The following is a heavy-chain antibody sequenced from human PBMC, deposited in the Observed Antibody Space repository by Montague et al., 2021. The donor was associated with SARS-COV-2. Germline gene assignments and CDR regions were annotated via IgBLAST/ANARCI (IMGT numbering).Heavy chain of an antibody. V-gene: IGHV2-70*01. CDR1: GISLSTSGMC. CDR2: IDLDDDK. Sequence: VKPTQTLTLTCTFSGISLSTSGMCVSWIRQPPGKALEWLALIDLDDDKYYSTSLKTRLTISKDTSKNQVVLTMTNMDPVDTATYYCARSLLWFGELNAFDIWGQGTMVTVSS. CDR3: ARSLLWFGELNAFDI. J-gene: IGHJ3*02. D-gene: IGHD3-10*01.